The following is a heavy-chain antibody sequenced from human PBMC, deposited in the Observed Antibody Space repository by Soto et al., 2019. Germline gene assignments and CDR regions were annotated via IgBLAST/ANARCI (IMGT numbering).Heavy chain of an antibody. Sequence: QVQLVASGGGLVKPGGSLRLSCAASGFTFSDYYMSWIRQAPGKGLEWVSYISSSGSTIYYADSVKGRFTISRDNAKNSLYLQMNSLRAEDTAVYYCAISLSVFLWFGELFGGYFDLWGRGTLVTVSS. J-gene: IGHJ2*01. V-gene: IGHV3-11*01. CDR1: GFTFSDYY. CDR3: AISLSVFLWFGELFGGYFDL. CDR2: ISSSGSTI. D-gene: IGHD3-10*01.